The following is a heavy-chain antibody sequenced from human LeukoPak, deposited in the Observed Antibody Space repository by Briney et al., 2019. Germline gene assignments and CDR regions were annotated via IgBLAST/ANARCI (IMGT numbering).Heavy chain of an antibody. D-gene: IGHD4-17*01. Sequence: SETLSLTCAVYGGSFSGYYWSWIRQPPGKGLEWIGEINHSGSTNYNPSLKSRVTISVDTSKNQFSLKLSSVTAADTAVYYCARGPQTPDYGDYLVYWGQGTLITVSS. CDR3: ARGPQTPDYGDYLVY. CDR2: INHSGST. V-gene: IGHV4-34*01. CDR1: GGSFSGYY. J-gene: IGHJ4*02.